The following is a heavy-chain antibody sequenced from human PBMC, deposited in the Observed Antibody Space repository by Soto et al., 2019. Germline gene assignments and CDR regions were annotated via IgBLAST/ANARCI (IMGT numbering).Heavy chain of an antibody. J-gene: IGHJ4*02. CDR1: GGSISSYY. Sequence: SETLSLTCTVSGGSISSYYWSWIRQPPGKGLEWIGYIYYSGSTNYNPSLKSRVTISVDTSKNQFSLKLSSVTAADTAVYYCASYQNYYDSSGYIIDYWGQGTLVTVSS. D-gene: IGHD3-22*01. CDR2: IYYSGST. CDR3: ASYQNYYDSSGYIIDY. V-gene: IGHV4-59*08.